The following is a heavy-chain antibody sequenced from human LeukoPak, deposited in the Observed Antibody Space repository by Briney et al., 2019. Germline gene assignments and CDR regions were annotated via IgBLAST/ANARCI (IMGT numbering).Heavy chain of an antibody. J-gene: IGHJ3*02. V-gene: IGHV4-4*07. CDR3: ARQQWPEQDAFDI. CDR1: RVSTTSYY. D-gene: IGHD6-19*01. CDR2: IYSSGST. Sequence: PETLSLTSTVSRVSTTSYYWSWIPQPAGKGLECSGRIYSSGSTNYTPSLKSRVTMSVDTSTTPFSLRLSSVSAADTAVYYCARQQWPEQDAFDIWGQGALVTVSS.